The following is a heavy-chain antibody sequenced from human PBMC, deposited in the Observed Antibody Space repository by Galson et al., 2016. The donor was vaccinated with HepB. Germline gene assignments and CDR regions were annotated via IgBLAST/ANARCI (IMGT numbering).Heavy chain of an antibody. D-gene: IGHD3-10*01. CDR1: GFTFSSYG. V-gene: IGHV3-33*06. CDR2: IWYDGSNK. Sequence: FLRLSCAASGFTFSSYGMHWVRQAPGKGLEWVAVIWYDGSNKYYADSVKGRFTISRDNSKDTLYLQMNSLRAEDTAVYYCANSEGNYYYGMDVWGQGTTVTVSS. CDR3: ANSEGNYYYGMDV. J-gene: IGHJ6*02.